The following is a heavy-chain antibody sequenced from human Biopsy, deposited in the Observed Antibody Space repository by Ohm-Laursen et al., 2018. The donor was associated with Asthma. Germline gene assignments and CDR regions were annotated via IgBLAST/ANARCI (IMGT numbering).Heavy chain of an antibody. CDR2: ISVYNGNT. V-gene: IGHV1-18*01. Sequence: ASVKVSCKSSGYTFNSAGITWVRQAPGQGLEWMGWISVYNGNTKVAQKLQDRVTMITDTSTSTAYMELRSLRSDDTSVYFCARAVDYSHYYGIDVWGQGTTVTVS. CDR3: ARAVDYSHYYGIDV. D-gene: IGHD3-10*01. J-gene: IGHJ6*02. CDR1: GYTFNSAG.